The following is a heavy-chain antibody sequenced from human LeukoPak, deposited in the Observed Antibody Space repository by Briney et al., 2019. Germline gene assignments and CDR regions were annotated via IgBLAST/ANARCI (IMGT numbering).Heavy chain of an antibody. CDR3: AKVITIFGVVDY. Sequence: GGSLRLSCAASGFTVSSNHMSWVRQAPGKGLEWVSVIYSGGSTYYADSVKGRFTISRDNSKNTLYLQMNSLRAEDTAVYYCAKVITIFGVVDYWGQGILVTVSS. V-gene: IGHV3-53*01. D-gene: IGHD3-3*01. J-gene: IGHJ4*02. CDR1: GFTVSSNH. CDR2: IYSGGST.